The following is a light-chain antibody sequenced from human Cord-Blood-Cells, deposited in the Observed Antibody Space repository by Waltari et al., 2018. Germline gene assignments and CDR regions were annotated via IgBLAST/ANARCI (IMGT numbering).Light chain of an antibody. V-gene: IGKV2-28*01. J-gene: IGKJ4*01. CDR1: QSLLHSNGYNY. CDR3: MQALQTPLT. Sequence: DIVMTQSPIPLPVTPGEQASISCRSSQSLLHSNGYNYLDWYLQKPGQSPQLLIYLGSNRASGVPDRFSGSGSGTDFTLKISRVEAEDVGVYYCMQALQTPLTFGGGTKVEIK. CDR2: LGS.